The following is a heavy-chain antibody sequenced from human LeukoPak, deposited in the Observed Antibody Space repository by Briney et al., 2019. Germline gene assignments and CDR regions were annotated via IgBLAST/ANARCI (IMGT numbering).Heavy chain of an antibody. Sequence: QPGGTLRLSCAASGFTFSSYEMNWVRQAPGKGLEWVSYISSSSNTMYYADSVKGRFTISRDNAKNSLYLQMNSLRDEDTAVYYCSRAFDYWGQGTLVAVSS. CDR3: SRAFDY. V-gene: IGHV3-48*03. J-gene: IGHJ4*02. CDR2: ISSSSNTM. CDR1: GFTFSSYE.